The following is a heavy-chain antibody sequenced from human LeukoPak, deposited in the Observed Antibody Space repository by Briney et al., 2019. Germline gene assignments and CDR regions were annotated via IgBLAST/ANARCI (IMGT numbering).Heavy chain of an antibody. CDR1: GGSISSSSYY. Sequence: SETLSLTCTVSGGSISSSSYYWGWIRQPPGKGLEWIGSIYTSGSTNYNPSLKSRVTMSVDTSKNQFSLKLSSVTAADTAVYYCARDGLTVTTYNWFDPWGQGTLVTVSS. J-gene: IGHJ5*02. CDR2: IYTSGST. V-gene: IGHV4-39*07. D-gene: IGHD4-17*01. CDR3: ARDGLTVTTYNWFDP.